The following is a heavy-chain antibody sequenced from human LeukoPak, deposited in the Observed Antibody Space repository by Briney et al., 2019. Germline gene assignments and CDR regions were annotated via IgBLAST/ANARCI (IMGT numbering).Heavy chain of an antibody. D-gene: IGHD2-15*01. J-gene: IGHJ6*04. CDR1: GFTFSSYW. CDR2: IKEDGSDK. V-gene: IGHV3-7*03. Sequence: GGSLRLSCAASGFTFSSYWMSWVRQAPRKGLEWVGNIKEDGSDKYYVESVRGRFTISRDNAKNSMYLQTNSLRVEDTAIYYCARIVAYGFDVWGKGTTVTVSS. CDR3: ARIVAYGFDV.